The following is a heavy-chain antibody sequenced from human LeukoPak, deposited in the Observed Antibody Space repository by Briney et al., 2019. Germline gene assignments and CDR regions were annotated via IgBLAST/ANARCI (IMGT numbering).Heavy chain of an antibody. CDR1: GDSIRDYF. J-gene: IGHJ5*02. D-gene: IGHD2-2*01. Sequence: SETLSLTCTVSGDSIRDYFWNWIRQPPGKGLEWIGYIYNGGSTDHYPSHYNPSLNSRATISLLTSKNQFSLKLSSVTAADTAVYYCARRLCGSIGCSINPSGNWFDPWGQGTLVTVSS. CDR3: ARRLCGSIGCSINPSGNWFDP. V-gene: IGHV4-59*08. CDR2: IYNGGSTDHYPS.